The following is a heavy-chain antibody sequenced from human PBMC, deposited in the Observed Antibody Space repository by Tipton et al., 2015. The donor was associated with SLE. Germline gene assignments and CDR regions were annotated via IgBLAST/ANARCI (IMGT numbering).Heavy chain of an antibody. CDR3: ATSLLLGIDY. CDR1: GGSIGSSSYY. D-gene: IGHD7-27*01. CDR2: IYYSGST. V-gene: IGHV4-31*03. J-gene: IGHJ4*02. Sequence: TLSLTCTVSGGSIGSSSYYWGWIRQPPGKGLEWIGYIYYSGSTYYNPSLEGRVVISADTTKNHLFLKLTSLTAADTAVYYCATSLLLGIDYWGQGTLVTVSS.